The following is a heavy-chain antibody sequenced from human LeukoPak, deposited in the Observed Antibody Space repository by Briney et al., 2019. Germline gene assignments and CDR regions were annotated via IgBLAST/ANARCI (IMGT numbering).Heavy chain of an antibody. CDR3: ASRIPYCSSTSCYTDYYGMDV. CDR2: INPNSGGT. J-gene: IGHJ6*02. CDR1: GYTFTGYY. V-gene: IGHV1-2*02. Sequence: ASVKVSCKASGYTFTGYYMHWVRQAPGQGLAWMGWINPNSGGTNYAQKFQGRVTMTRDTSISTAYMELSRLRSDDTAVYYCASRIPYCSSTSCYTDYYGMDVWGQGTTVTVSS. D-gene: IGHD2-2*02.